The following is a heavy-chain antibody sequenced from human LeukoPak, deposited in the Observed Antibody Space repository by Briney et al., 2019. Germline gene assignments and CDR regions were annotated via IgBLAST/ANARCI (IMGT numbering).Heavy chain of an antibody. Sequence: PGRSLRLSCAASGFTFSRYAMHWVRQAPGKGLEWVAAMSFDGSYEYYADSEKGRFTISRDNSKNTVSLQMNSLRTEDTAVYYCARGKGGPFKYWGQGTLVTVSS. CDR2: MSFDGSYE. CDR3: ARGKGGPFKY. D-gene: IGHD2-15*01. V-gene: IGHV3-30*01. CDR1: GFTFSRYA. J-gene: IGHJ4*02.